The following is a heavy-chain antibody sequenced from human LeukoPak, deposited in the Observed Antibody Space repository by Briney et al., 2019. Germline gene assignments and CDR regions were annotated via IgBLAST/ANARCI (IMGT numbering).Heavy chain of an antibody. CDR3: ARDNTISGHYEVGY. D-gene: IGHD3-3*01. Sequence: GGSLRLSCAASGFSVSANYMIWVRQAPGMGLECVSVISNHGTTYYADSVKGRFSISRDNSKNTVFLQMNSLRAEDTAVYYCARDNTISGHYEVGYWGQGTLVTVSS. CDR2: ISNHGTT. V-gene: IGHV3-53*01. J-gene: IGHJ4*02. CDR1: GFSVSANY.